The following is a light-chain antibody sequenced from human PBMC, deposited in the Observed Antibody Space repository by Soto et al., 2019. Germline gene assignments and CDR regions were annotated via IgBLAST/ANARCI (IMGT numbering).Light chain of an antibody. J-gene: IGKJ1*01. Sequence: DIQMTQSPSSRSASVGDRVTITCRASQSITNWLAWYQQKPGKAPKLLIYDASSLESGVPSRFSGGGFGTEFTLTINSLQPDDFATYYCQQYNTYSTFGQGTKVDIK. CDR2: DAS. CDR1: QSITNW. V-gene: IGKV1-5*01. CDR3: QQYNTYST.